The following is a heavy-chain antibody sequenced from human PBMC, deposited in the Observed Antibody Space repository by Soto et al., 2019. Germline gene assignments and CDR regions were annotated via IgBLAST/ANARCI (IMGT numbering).Heavy chain of an antibody. CDR3: TGGGVRSGPGY. J-gene: IGHJ4*02. CDR1: GFTFSSSS. CDR2: IDTLSSTM. V-gene: IGHV3-48*01. Sequence: EVQLVESGGGLVQPGGSLRLSCAASGFTFSSSSMNWVRQAPGKGLEWVSFIDTLSSTMYYADSVRGRFTISRDNAKNSLYLQMNSLRAEATAIYYCTGGGVRSGPGYWGQGTLVTVSS. D-gene: IGHD3-10*01.